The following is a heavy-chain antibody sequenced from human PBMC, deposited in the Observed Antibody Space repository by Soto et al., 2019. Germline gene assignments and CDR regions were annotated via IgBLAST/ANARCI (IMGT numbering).Heavy chain of an antibody. V-gene: IGHV1-69*01. CDR3: ARGGSGSNFDY. Sequence: QVQLVQSGAEVKKPGSSVKVSCKASGGTFSSYAISWVRQAPGQGLEWMGGIIPIFGTANYAQKFQGRVTITADESTSPAYMELSSVGSEDTAVYYCARGGSGSNFDYWGQGTLVTAAS. CDR2: IIPIFGTA. CDR1: GGTFSSYA. J-gene: IGHJ4*02. D-gene: IGHD3-10*01.